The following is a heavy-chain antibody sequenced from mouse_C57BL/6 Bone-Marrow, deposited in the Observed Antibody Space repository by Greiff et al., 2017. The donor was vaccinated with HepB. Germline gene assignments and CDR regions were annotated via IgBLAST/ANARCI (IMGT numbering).Heavy chain of an antibody. J-gene: IGHJ2*01. V-gene: IGHV1-55*01. Sequence: QVQLQQPGAELVKPGASVKMSCKASGYTFTSYWITWVKQRPGQGLEWIGDIYPGSGSTNYNEKFKSKATLTVDTSSSTAYMQLSSLTSEDSAVYYCAREGNYGSSLDYWGQGTTLTVSS. CDR3: AREGNYGSSLDY. D-gene: IGHD1-1*01. CDR2: IYPGSGST. CDR1: GYTFTSYW.